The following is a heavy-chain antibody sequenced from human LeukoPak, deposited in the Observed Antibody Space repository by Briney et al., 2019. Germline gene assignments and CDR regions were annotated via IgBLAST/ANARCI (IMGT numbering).Heavy chain of an antibody. D-gene: IGHD3-10*01. J-gene: IGHJ5*02. CDR3: ARRRPMVRGVINWFDP. V-gene: IGHV1-8*01. CDR1: GYTFTSYD. CDR2: MNPNSGNT. Sequence: ASVKVSCKASGYTFTSYDINWVRQATGQGLKWMGWMNPNSGNTGYAQKFQGRVTMTRNTSISTAYMELSSLRSEDTAVYYCARRRPMVRGVINWFDPWGQGTLVTVSS.